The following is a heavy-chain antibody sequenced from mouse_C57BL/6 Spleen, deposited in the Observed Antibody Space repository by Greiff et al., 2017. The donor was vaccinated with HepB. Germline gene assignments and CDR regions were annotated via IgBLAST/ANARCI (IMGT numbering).Heavy chain of an antibody. Sequence: QVQLQQSGAELVRPGTSVKVSCKASGYAFTNYLIEWVKQRPGQGLEWIGVINPGSGGTNYNEKFKGKATLTADKSSSTAYMQLSSLTSEDSAVYFCARGDYYGSSPHYFDYWGQGTTLTVSS. CDR1: GYAFTNYL. J-gene: IGHJ2*01. D-gene: IGHD1-1*01. V-gene: IGHV1-54*01. CDR2: INPGSGGT. CDR3: ARGDYYGSSPHYFDY.